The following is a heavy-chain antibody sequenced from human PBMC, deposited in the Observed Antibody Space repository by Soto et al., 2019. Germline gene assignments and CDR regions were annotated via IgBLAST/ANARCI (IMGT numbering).Heavy chain of an antibody. V-gene: IGHV4-30-4*01. CDR2: IYYSGST. J-gene: IGHJ5*02. D-gene: IGHD3-10*01. CDR1: GGSISSGDYY. Sequence: SETLSLTCTVSGGSISSGDYYWSWIRQPPGKGLEWIGYIYYSGSTYYNPSLKSRVTISVDTSKNQFSLKLSSVTAADTAVYYCARVKAISYGSELPWHWFDPWGQGTLVTVSS. CDR3: ARVKAISYGSELPWHWFDP.